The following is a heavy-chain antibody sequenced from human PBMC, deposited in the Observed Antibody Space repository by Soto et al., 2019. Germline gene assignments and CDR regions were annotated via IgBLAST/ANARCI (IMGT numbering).Heavy chain of an antibody. J-gene: IGHJ4*01. CDR1: GYTFTNHA. Sequence: QVQVVQSGAEVKKPGASVKVSCKASGYTFTNHAIYWVRQAPGQRLEWMGWINAGNGNTKYSQTFQGRVTLTRDTSASTAYMELSSLRSEDTAVYYCATDSWVRGSNKWDFDYWGQGTRVTVSS. D-gene: IGHD1-26*01. CDR3: ATDSWVRGSNKWDFDY. CDR2: INAGNGNT. V-gene: IGHV1-3*01.